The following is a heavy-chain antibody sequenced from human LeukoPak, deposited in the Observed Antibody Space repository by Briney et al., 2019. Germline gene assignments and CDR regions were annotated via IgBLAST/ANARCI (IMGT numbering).Heavy chain of an antibody. Sequence: GGSLGLSCAASGFTLSNYAMSWVRQAPGKGLEWVANIKEDGSKKSYVDSLKGRFTISRDNAKNSLYLQMDSLRAEDTAVYYCALGGWDYAPQSSSDFDYWGQGTLVTVSS. D-gene: IGHD4-17*01. V-gene: IGHV3-7*01. J-gene: IGHJ4*02. CDR3: ALGGWDYAPQSSSDFDY. CDR2: IKEDGSKK. CDR1: GFTLSNYA.